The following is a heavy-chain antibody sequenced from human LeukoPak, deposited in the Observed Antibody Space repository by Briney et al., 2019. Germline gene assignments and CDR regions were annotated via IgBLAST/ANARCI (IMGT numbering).Heavy chain of an antibody. CDR3: AKDAPVLRYFDWANYYYYMDV. D-gene: IGHD3-9*01. Sequence: GGSLRLSCAASGFTFSSYAMSWVRQAPGKGLEWVSAISGSGGSTYYADSVKGRFTISRDNSKNTLYLQMNSLRAEDTAVYYCAKDAPVLRYFDWANYYYYMDVWGKGATVTVSS. CDR1: GFTFSSYA. V-gene: IGHV3-23*01. CDR2: ISGSGGST. J-gene: IGHJ6*03.